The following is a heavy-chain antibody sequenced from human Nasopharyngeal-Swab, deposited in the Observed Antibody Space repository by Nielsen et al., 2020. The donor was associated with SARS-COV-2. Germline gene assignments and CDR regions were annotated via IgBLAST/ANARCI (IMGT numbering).Heavy chain of an antibody. CDR3: ARGPGVSRHDY. Sequence: GESLKISCAASGFNFNDFGMHWVRQAPGKGLEWVAVIWSDGSHENHVDSVKGRFTISRDNSKDTLFLQMNSLRVEDTAVDYCARGPGVSRHDYWGQGALVTVSS. D-gene: IGHD2-8*01. J-gene: IGHJ4*02. CDR2: IWSDGSHE. V-gene: IGHV3-33*01. CDR1: GFNFNDFG.